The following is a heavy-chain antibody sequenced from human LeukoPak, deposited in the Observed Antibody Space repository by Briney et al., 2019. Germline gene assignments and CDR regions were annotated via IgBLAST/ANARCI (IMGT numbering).Heavy chain of an antibody. D-gene: IGHD2-21*01. CDR2: INHSGST. J-gene: IGHJ3*02. CDR1: GGPFSGDY. V-gene: IGHV4-34*01. Sequence: PSETLSLTCGVYGGPFSGDYWSWIRQPPGKGLEWIGEINHSGSTHYNPSLKSRVTMSVDTSKNQFSLKLSSVTAADTAVYYCARLRNFCGGECQDDFDIWGQGTMVTVSS. CDR3: ARLRNFCGGECQDDFDI.